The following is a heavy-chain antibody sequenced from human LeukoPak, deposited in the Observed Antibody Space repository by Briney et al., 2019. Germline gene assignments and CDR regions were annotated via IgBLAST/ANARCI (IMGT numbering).Heavy chain of an antibody. J-gene: IGHJ4*02. CDR1: GFTFSSYS. V-gene: IGHV3-21*01. CDR2: ISSSSSYI. D-gene: IGHD6-19*01. Sequence: PGGSLRLSCAASGFTFSSYSMNWVRQAPGKGLEWVSSISSSSSYIFYADSVKGRFTVSRDNAKNSLYLQINSLRAEDTAVYYCARDVFYTIAVATTGQFDYRGQGTLVTVPS. CDR3: ARDVFYTIAVATTGQFDY.